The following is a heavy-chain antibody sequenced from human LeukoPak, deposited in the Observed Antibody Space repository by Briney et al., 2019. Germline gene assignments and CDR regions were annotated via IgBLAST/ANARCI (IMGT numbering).Heavy chain of an antibody. CDR3: ARETYSGSAGDY. D-gene: IGHD1-26*01. CDR1: GFTYSSYR. V-gene: IGHV3-7*01. Sequence: GGSLRLSCAASGFTYSSYRLSWVGQAPGKGLEGVANIKQDGSEKYYVDSVKGRFTISRDNAKNSLYLQMNSLRAEDTAVYYCARETYSGSAGDYWGQGTLVTVSS. CDR2: IKQDGSEK. J-gene: IGHJ4*02.